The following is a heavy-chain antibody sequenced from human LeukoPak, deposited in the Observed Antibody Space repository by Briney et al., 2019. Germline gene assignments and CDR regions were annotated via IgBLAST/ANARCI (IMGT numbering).Heavy chain of an antibody. D-gene: IGHD4-17*01. Sequence: SVKVSCKASGGTFSSYAISWVRQAPGQGLEWMGRIIPIFGIANYAQKFQGRVTITADKSTSTAYMELSSLRSEDTAVYYCARAAYDYGVPILHLDYWGQGTLVTVSS. J-gene: IGHJ4*02. CDR3: ARAAYDYGVPILHLDY. CDR2: IIPIFGIA. V-gene: IGHV1-69*04. CDR1: GGTFSSYA.